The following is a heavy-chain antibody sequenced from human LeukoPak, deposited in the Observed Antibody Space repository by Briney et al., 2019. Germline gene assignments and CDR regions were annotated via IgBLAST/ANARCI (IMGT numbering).Heavy chain of an antibody. V-gene: IGHV3-23*01. CDR2: IHNSGGTT. CDR1: GFTFSSYT. CDR3: AKGLGIWFAELYSFFDY. J-gene: IGHJ4*02. Sequence: GGSLRLSCTASGFTFSSYTMNWVRQAPGKGLEWVSAIHNSGGTTSYADSVKGRFTISRDNSKNTLFLQMNSLRAEDTAVSYCAKGLGIWFAELYSFFDYWGQGTLVTVSS. D-gene: IGHD3-10*01.